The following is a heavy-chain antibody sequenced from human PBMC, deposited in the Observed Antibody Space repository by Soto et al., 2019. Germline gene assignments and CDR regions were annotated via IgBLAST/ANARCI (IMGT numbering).Heavy chain of an antibody. CDR3: ARDIGSYAYGEGY. CDR1: GGSINSYW. J-gene: IGHJ4*02. D-gene: IGHD3-10*01. V-gene: IGHV4-4*07. CDR2: VYSSGTT. Sequence: SETLSLTCSVSGGSINSYWWSWIRQPAGKGLEWIGRVYSSGTTDYNPSLNSRATLSVVSSKNQFSLKLSSVTAADTAVYYCARDIGSYAYGEGYWGQGIQVTVSS.